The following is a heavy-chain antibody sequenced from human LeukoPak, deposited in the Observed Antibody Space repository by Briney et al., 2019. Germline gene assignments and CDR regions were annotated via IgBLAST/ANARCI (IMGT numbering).Heavy chain of an antibody. CDR3: ARRPRYCSSTSCSKWFDP. CDR1: GGSFSGYY. D-gene: IGHD2-2*01. CDR2: INHSGST. Sequence: SETLSLTCAVYGGSFSGYYWSWIRQPPGKGLEWIGEINHSGSTNYNPSLKSRVTISVDTSKNQFSLKLSSVTAADTAVYYCARRPRYCSSTSCSKWFDPWGQGTLVTVSS. V-gene: IGHV4-34*01. J-gene: IGHJ5*02.